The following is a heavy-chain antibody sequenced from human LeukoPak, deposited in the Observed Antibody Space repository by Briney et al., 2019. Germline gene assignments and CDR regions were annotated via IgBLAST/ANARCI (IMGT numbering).Heavy chain of an antibody. CDR3: ARARGSYSLDF. J-gene: IGHJ4*02. Sequence: GGSLRLSCAASGFTFSNYWMTWVRQTPGEGLERVANIKQDGSEKYYVDSVKGRFTISRDNAKNSLYLQMNSLRAEDTAVYYCARARGSYSLDFWGQGTLVTVSS. CDR2: IKQDGSEK. V-gene: IGHV3-7*01. D-gene: IGHD1-26*01. CDR1: GFTFSNYW.